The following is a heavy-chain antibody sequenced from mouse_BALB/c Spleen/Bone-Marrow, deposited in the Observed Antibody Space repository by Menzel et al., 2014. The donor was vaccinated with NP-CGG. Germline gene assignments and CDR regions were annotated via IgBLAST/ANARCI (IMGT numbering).Heavy chain of an antibody. Sequence: VKLQESGPQVVRPGASVKISCKASGYSFTSYWMHWVKQRPEQGLEWIGMIDPSDSETRLNQKFKDKATLTVDKSSSTAHMQLSSPTSEDSAVYYCARVGLRLPYYFDYWGQGTTLTVSS. D-gene: IGHD1-2*01. V-gene: IGHV1S126*01. CDR1: GYSFTSYW. CDR2: IDPSDSET. J-gene: IGHJ2*01. CDR3: ARVGLRLPYYFDY.